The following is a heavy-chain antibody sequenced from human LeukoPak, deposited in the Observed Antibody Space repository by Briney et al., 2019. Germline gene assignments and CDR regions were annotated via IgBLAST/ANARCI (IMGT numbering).Heavy chain of an antibody. CDR2: ISWNSGSI. J-gene: IGHJ4*02. V-gene: IGHV3-9*01. CDR1: GFTFDDYA. Sequence: GRSLRLSCAASGFTFDDYAMHWVRHAPGKGLEWVSGISWNSGSIGYADSVKGPFTISRDNAKNSLYLQMNSLRAEDTALYYCAKDGDSSGYYRYYFDYWGQGTLVTVSS. D-gene: IGHD3-22*01. CDR3: AKDGDSSGYYRYYFDY.